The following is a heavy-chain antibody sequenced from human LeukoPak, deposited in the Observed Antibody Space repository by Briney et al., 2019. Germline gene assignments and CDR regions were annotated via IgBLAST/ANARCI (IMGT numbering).Heavy chain of an antibody. V-gene: IGHV7-4-1*02. J-gene: IGHJ6*03. CDR1: GYSLTTYG. CDR2: MNTETGNP. CDR3: ARKVRYYFSSGDFYMDV. D-gene: IGHD3-10*01. Sequence: GASVKVSCKASGYSLTTYGMNWVRQAPGQGLEWMGWMNTETGNPTYAQGFTGRFVFSLDTSVSTAYLEISSLEAEDTAVYYCARKVRYYFSSGDFYMDVWGKGTTVTVSS.